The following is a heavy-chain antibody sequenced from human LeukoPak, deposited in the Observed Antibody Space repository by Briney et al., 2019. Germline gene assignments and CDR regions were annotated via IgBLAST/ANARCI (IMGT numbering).Heavy chain of an antibody. Sequence: GASVTLSLKSSGSTFTNYYLHWVRLAPAQGLEWMGVINPGGGNTNIAQKFSGRGTMTRATSTSKISMELSSMRSDETAVYYCARASNWNDNSAYYYYYYMDVWGKGTTVTISS. J-gene: IGHJ6*03. CDR3: ARASNWNDNSAYYYYYYMDV. CDR1: GSTFTNYY. D-gene: IGHD1-20*01. CDR2: INPGGGNT. V-gene: IGHV1-46*01.